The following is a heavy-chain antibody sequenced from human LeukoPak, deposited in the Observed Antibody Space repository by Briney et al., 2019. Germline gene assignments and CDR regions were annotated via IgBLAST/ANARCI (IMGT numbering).Heavy chain of an antibody. D-gene: IGHD2-2*01. CDR2: LSDTGATT. CDR1: GFTFSDYV. J-gene: IGHJ6*03. V-gene: IGHV3-23*01. Sequence: GGSLRLSCAASGFTFSDYVMTWVRQAPGKGLEWVSTLSDTGATTYYADSVKGRFSISRDNSKNTLYLQMNSLRAEDTAVYYCAKDRYCSSTSCYPYYYYYMDVWGKGTTVTVSS. CDR3: AKDRYCSSTSCYPYYYYYMDV.